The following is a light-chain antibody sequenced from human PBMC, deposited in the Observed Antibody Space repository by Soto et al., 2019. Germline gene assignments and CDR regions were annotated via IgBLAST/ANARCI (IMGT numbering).Light chain of an antibody. CDR2: DVS. V-gene: IGLV2-11*01. CDR1: SSDVGGYYY. J-gene: IGLJ2*01. Sequence: QSVLTQPRSVSGSPGQSVTISCTGTSSDVGGYYYVSWYQQHPGKAPQLMIYDVSKRPSGVPDRFSGSKSGNTASLTISGLQAEDEADYYCCSYVGGDTVVFGGGTKVTVL. CDR3: CSYVGGDTVV.